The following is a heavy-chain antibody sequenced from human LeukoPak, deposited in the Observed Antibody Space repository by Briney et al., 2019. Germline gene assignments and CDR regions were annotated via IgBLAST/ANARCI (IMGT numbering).Heavy chain of an antibody. Sequence: GESLKISCKGSGYSFTSYWIGWVRQAPGQGLEWMGWISAYNGNTNYAQKLQGRVTMTTDTSTSTAYMELRSLRSDDTAVYYCARDCSSTSCYNIDYWGQGTLVTVSS. CDR3: ARDCSSTSCYNIDY. V-gene: IGHV1-18*04. CDR2: ISAYNGNT. CDR1: GYSFTSYW. D-gene: IGHD2-2*02. J-gene: IGHJ4*02.